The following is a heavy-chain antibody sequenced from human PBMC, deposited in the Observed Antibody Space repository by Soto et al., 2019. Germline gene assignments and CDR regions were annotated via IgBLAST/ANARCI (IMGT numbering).Heavy chain of an antibody. D-gene: IGHD3-22*01. CDR1: GYTFTSYG. J-gene: IGHJ1*01. CDR3: ASTAFRDYYDSSGSRLQH. Sequence: ASVKVSCKASGYTFTSYGISWVRQAPGQGPEWMGWISAYNGNTNYAQKLQGRVTMTTDTSTSTAYMELRSLRSDDTAVYYCASTAFRDYYDSSGSRLQHWGQGTLVTVSS. CDR2: ISAYNGNT. V-gene: IGHV1-18*01.